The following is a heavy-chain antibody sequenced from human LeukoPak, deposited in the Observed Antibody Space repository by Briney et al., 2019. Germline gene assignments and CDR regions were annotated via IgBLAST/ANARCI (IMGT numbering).Heavy chain of an antibody. J-gene: IGHJ5*02. CDR3: ARSLLLDTWFDP. CDR2: ISAYNGNT. CDR1: GYTFTSCG. Sequence: ASVKVSCKASGYTFTSCGISWVRPAPGQGLEWMGWISAYNGNTNYAQKLQGRVTMTTDTSTSTAYMELRSLRSDDTAVYYCARSLLLDTWFDPWGQGTLVTVSS. D-gene: IGHD2-15*01. V-gene: IGHV1-18*01.